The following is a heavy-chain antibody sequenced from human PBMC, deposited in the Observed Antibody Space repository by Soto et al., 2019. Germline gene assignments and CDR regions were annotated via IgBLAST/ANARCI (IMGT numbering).Heavy chain of an antibody. CDR2: MITDGSSA. D-gene: IGHD3-3*01. CDR3: ARDPGFWSGYIDL. Sequence: GGSLRLSCVGSGFTFSNYWMHWVRQAPGKGLVWVSRMITDGSSANYADSVKGRFTVSRDNAENKLYLQMNSLRAEDTAVYYCARDPGFWSGYIDLWGQGTLVTVSS. J-gene: IGHJ5*02. V-gene: IGHV3-74*01. CDR1: GFTFSNYW.